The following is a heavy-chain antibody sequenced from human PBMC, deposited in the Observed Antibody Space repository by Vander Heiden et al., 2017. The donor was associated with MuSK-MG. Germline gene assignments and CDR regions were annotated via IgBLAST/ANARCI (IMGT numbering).Heavy chain of an antibody. V-gene: IGHV3-30*04. CDR3: AREQIAYFDY. D-gene: IGHD3-22*01. CDR2: ISYDGTNK. J-gene: IGHJ4*02. Sequence: QVQRVESGGGVVQPGRSLRLSCAASGFTFSTYAMHWVRQAPGKGLEWVALISYDGTNKYYADSVKGRFTISRDNSKNTLYLQMNSLRAEDTAVYYCAREQIAYFDYWGQGTLVTVSS. CDR1: GFTFSTYA.